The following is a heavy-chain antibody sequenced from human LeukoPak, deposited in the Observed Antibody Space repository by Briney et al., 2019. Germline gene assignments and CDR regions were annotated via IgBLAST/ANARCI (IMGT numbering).Heavy chain of an antibody. CDR1: GFPFSSYA. V-gene: IGHV3-33*08. CDR2: FWYDGTNK. Sequence: PGGSLRLSCSASGFPFSSYAMHWVRQAPGKGLEWVAVFWYDGTNKYYTDSVKGRFTISRDNSKNTLYLQMNSLRAEDTAVYYCARDQWGNGWSGSFDSWGQGTLVTVSS. D-gene: IGHD6-19*01. CDR3: ARDQWGNGWSGSFDS. J-gene: IGHJ4*02.